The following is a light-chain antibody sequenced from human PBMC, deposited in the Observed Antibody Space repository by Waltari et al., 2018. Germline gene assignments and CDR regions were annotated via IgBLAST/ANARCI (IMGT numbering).Light chain of an antibody. J-gene: IGKJ3*01. CDR3: QQYNNWPRP. V-gene: IGKV3-15*01. CDR1: QSVSSN. CDR2: GDS. Sequence: EIVMTQSPATLSVSPGERATLSCRASQSVSSNLAWYQQKPGQAPRLPMYGDSTRATGIPARFSGSGSGTEFTLTISSLQSEDFAVYYCQQYNNWPRPFGPGTKVDIK.